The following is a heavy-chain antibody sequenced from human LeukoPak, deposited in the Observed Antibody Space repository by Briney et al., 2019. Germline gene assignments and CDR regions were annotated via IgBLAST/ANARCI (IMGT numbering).Heavy chain of an antibody. CDR1: GGSFSGYY. CDR2: INHSGST. CDR3: ARLSSHPRRYSSSWYPSGGFDP. J-gene: IGHJ5*02. D-gene: IGHD6-13*01. V-gene: IGHV4-34*01. Sequence: PSETLSLTCAVYGGSFSGYYWSWIRQPPGKGLEWIGEINHSGSTNYNPSLKSRVTISVDTSKNQFSLKLSSVTAADTAVYYCARLSSHPRRYSSSWYPSGGFDPWGQGTLVTVSS.